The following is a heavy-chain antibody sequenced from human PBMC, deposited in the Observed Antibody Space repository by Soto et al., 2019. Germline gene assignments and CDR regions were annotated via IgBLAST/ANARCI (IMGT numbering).Heavy chain of an antibody. CDR2: IYSNGDT. J-gene: IGHJ4*02. Sequence: EVQLVETGGGWIQPGGSLRLSCAASGFSVGSNYMPWVRQSPGKGLEWVSLIYSNGDTDYADSVKGRFSISRDNFKNTRYLQMNNLRAEDTTVYHCARKSDSSPVPEADGVWGRGTLVTVSS. CDR3: ARKSDSSPVPEADGV. CDR1: GFSVGSNY. V-gene: IGHV3-53*02. D-gene: IGHD2-8*01.